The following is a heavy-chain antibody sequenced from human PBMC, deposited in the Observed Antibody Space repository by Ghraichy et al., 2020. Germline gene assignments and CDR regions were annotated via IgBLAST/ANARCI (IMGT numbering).Heavy chain of an antibody. CDR2: IYSGGST. J-gene: IGHJ4*02. D-gene: IGHD5-18*01. Sequence: LSLTCAASGFTVSSNYMSWVRQAPGKGLELVSVIYSGGSTYYADSVKGRFTISRDNSKNTLYLQMNSLRAEDTAVYYCARYSPATGYAFDYWGQGTLVTVSS. V-gene: IGHV3-53*01. CDR3: ARYSPATGYAFDY. CDR1: GFTVSSNY.